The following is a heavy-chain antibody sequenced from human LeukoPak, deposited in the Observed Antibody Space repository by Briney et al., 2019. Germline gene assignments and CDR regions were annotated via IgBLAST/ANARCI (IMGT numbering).Heavy chain of an antibody. D-gene: IGHD3-22*01. CDR1: GFTFSSYE. CDR2: ISSSESYI. CDR3: ARDGLTYYYDSSGYYDY. Sequence: GGSLRLSCAASGFTFSSYEMNWVRQAPGKGLEWVSYISSSESYIYYADSVKGRFTISRDNAKNSLYLQMNSLRAEDTAVYYCARDGLTYYYDSSGYYDYWGQGTLVTVSS. J-gene: IGHJ4*02. V-gene: IGHV3-21*05.